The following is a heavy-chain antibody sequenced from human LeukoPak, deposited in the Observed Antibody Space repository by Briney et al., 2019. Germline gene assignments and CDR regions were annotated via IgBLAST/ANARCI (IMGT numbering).Heavy chain of an antibody. J-gene: IGHJ4*02. D-gene: IGHD3-10*01. V-gene: IGHV3-23*01. Sequence: GGSLRLSCAVSGFTFSSYAMSWVRQAPGKGLEWVSVISGSGGSTYYADSVKGRFTISRDNSKNTLYLQMNSLRAEDKAVYYCAKVATLYYGSGSEGIDYWGQGTLVTVSS. CDR1: GFTFSSYA. CDR3: AKVATLYYGSGSEGIDY. CDR2: ISGSGGST.